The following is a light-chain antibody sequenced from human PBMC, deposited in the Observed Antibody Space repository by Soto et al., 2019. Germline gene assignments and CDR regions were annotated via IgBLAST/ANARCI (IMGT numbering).Light chain of an antibody. Sequence: EIVLTQSPGTLSLSPGEEATLSCRASQTVTTRYLAWYQQRPGQSPRLLIYGASNRATGIPDRFSGSGSGTDVTLTISGLEPGEVAVYSCELYSYSALTSGGGTKVDIK. CDR3: ELYSYSALT. J-gene: IGKJ4*01. CDR2: GAS. V-gene: IGKV3-20*01. CDR1: QTVTTRY.